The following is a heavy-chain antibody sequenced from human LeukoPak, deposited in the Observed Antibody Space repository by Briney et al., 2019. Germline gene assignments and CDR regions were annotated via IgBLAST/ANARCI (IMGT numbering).Heavy chain of an antibody. V-gene: IGHV3-7*01. CDR2: IKQDGSEK. CDR3: ARVPVWAHDAFDI. Sequence: GGSLRLSCAASGFTFSSYWMSWVRQAPGKGLEWVANIKQDGSEKYYVDSVKGRFTISRDNVKNSLYLQMNSLRAEDTAVYYCARVPVWAHDAFDIWGQGTMVTVSS. D-gene: IGHD7-27*01. J-gene: IGHJ3*02. CDR1: GFTFSSYW.